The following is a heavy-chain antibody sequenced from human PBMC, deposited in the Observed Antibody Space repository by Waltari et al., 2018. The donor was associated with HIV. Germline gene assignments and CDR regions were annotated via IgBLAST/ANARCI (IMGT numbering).Heavy chain of an antibody. CDR3: ATIGLKSSGWGGGWYFDL. V-gene: IGHV4-59*01. D-gene: IGHD6-19*01. CDR2: IYYSGST. J-gene: IGHJ2*01. Sequence: QVQLQESGPGLGQPSETLSLTCPVSGGSISSYYWSWIRQPPGKGLEWIGYIYYSGSTNYNPSLKSRVTISVDTSKNHFSLKLGSVTAADTAVYYCATIGLKSSGWGGGWYFDLWGRGTLVTVSS. CDR1: GGSISSYY.